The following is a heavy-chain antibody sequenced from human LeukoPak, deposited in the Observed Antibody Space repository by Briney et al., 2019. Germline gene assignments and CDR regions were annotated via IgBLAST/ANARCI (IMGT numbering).Heavy chain of an antibody. CDR3: ATILKLRYFDWASGAFDI. CDR1: GYTFTRYD. J-gene: IGHJ3*02. V-gene: IGHV1-8*01. D-gene: IGHD3-9*01. CDR2: MNTKSGNT. Sequence: GASVKVSCKASGYTFTRYDINWVRQATGQGLEWMGWMNTKSGNTGHAQKFQGRVTMTEDTSTDTAYMELSSLRSEDTAVYYCATILKLRYFDWASGAFDIWGQGTMVTVSS.